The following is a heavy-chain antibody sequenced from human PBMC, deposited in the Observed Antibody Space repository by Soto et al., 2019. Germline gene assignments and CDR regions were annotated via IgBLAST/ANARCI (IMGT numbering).Heavy chain of an antibody. CDR1: GFTFSEYA. D-gene: IGHD3-10*01. CDR3: AKSLLMAIMDAIDI. V-gene: IGHV3-23*01. J-gene: IGHJ3*02. Sequence: GGSLRLSCAASGFTFSEYAMTWVRQAPGKGLEWVSVIGGAGSNIYYADSVEGRFTVSRDDSKNTLYLRMDSLRVEDTAVYYCAKSLLMAIMDAIDIWGQGTIVTVSS. CDR2: IGGAGSNI.